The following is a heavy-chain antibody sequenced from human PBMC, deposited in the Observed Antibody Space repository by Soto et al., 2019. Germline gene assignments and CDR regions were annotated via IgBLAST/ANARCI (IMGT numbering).Heavy chain of an antibody. J-gene: IGHJ4*02. CDR2: IFPADSDA. D-gene: IGHD3-9*01. CDR1: GYTFSHNW. CDR3: ATVRGIYFDFSTAYFHA. Sequence: GGSLKISCEGSGYTFSHNWIALVRPMPGKSLEWMGMIFPADSDAKYRPSLQGQVTFSVDKSINTAYLQWSNLKASDTAIYYCATVRGIYFDFSTAYFHARGQGSPVTVSS. V-gene: IGHV5-51*01.